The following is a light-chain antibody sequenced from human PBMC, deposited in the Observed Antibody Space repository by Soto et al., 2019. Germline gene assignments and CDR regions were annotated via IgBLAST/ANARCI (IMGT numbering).Light chain of an antibody. V-gene: IGLV1-47*01. CDR1: SSNIGSNY. CDR2: RNN. CDR3: AAWDDSLSVLYV. J-gene: IGLJ1*01. Sequence: QSALTQPPSASGTPVQRVTISCSGSSSNIGSNYVYWYQQLPGTAPKLLIYRNNQRPSGVPDRFSGSKSGTSAPLAISGLRSEDEADYYCAAWDDSLSVLYVFGTGTKVTVL.